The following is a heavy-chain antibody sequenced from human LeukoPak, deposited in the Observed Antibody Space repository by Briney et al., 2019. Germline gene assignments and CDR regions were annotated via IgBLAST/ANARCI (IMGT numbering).Heavy chain of an antibody. D-gene: IGHD3-3*01. Sequence: SETLSLTCTVSGGSISSYYWSWMRQPPGKGLEWIGYIFYSGSTNYNPSLKSRVTISVDMSKNQFSLRLSSVTAADTAVYYCARAVSSIFGVVTPFDYWGQGTLVTVSS. CDR3: ARAVSSIFGVVTPFDY. V-gene: IGHV4-59*01. CDR1: GGSISSYY. CDR2: IFYSGST. J-gene: IGHJ4*02.